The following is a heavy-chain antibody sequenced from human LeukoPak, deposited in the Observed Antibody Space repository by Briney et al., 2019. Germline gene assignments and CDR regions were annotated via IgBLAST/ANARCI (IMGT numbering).Heavy chain of an antibody. V-gene: IGHV3-21*01. CDR2: ISSSSSYI. CDR1: GFTFSSYS. J-gene: IGHJ4*02. Sequence: GGSLRLSCAAFGFTFSSYSMNWVRQAPGKGLEWVSSISSSSSYIYYADSVKGRFTISRDNAKNSLYLQMNSLRAEDTAVYYCARDARWLQPKCYFDYWGQGTLVTVSS. D-gene: IGHD5-24*01. CDR3: ARDARWLQPKCYFDY.